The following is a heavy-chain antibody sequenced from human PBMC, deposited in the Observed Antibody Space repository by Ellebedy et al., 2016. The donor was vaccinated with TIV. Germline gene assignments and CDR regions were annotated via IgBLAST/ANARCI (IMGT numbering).Heavy chain of an antibody. CDR2: IKQDGSEK. Sequence: PGGSLRLSCAASGFTFRSSWMSWVRQAPGKVLEWVANIKQDGSEKYYVDAVKGRFTISRDNAKNSLYLQMNSLRAEDTAVYYCARVYDSIDYWGQGTLVTVSS. CDR3: ARVYDSIDY. J-gene: IGHJ4*02. CDR1: GFTFRSSW. V-gene: IGHV3-7*01. D-gene: IGHD3-22*01.